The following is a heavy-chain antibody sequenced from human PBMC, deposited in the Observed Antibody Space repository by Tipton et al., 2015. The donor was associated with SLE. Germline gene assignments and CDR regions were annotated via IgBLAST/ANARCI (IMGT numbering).Heavy chain of an antibody. CDR1: GFTFSSYA. CDR3: AGELSYYGMDV. V-gene: IGHV3-30*04. Sequence: SLRLSCAASGFTFSSYAMHWVRQAPGKGLEWVAVISYDGSNKYYADSVKGRFTISRDNSKNKLYLQMNSLRGEDTAVYFCAGELSYYGMDVWGQGTPVTVSS. D-gene: IGHD4/OR15-4a*01. J-gene: IGHJ6*02. CDR2: ISYDGSNK.